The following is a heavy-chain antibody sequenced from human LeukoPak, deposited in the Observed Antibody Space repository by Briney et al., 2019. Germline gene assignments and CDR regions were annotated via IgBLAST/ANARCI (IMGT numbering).Heavy chain of an antibody. D-gene: IGHD6-13*01. V-gene: IGHV1-2*02. CDR3: ARDYSSSWYSLYYFDY. CDR1: GYTFTGYY. CDR2: INPNSGGT. Sequence: GASVKVSCKASGYTFTGYYMHWVRQATGQGLEWMGWINPNSGGTNYAQKFQGRVTMTRDTSISTAYMELSRLRSDDTAVYYCARDYSSSWYSLYYFDYWGQGTLVTVSS. J-gene: IGHJ4*02.